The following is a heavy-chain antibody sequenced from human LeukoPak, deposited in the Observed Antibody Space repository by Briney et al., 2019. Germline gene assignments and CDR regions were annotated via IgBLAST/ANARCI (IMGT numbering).Heavy chain of an antibody. V-gene: IGHV1-46*01. CDR3: ATDFALPEKYSSSSYYFDY. J-gene: IGHJ4*02. Sequence: ASVTVSCTASGYTSTTYCMHWVRQAPGQGLEWMGIINPSGGSTSYAQKFQGRVTMTRDMSTSTVYMELSSLRSEDTAVYYCATDFALPEKYSSSSYYFDYWGQGTLVTVSS. CDR2: INPSGGST. D-gene: IGHD6-13*01. CDR1: GYTSTTYC.